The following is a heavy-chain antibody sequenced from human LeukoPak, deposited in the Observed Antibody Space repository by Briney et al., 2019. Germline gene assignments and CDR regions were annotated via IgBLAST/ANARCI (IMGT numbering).Heavy chain of an antibody. CDR2: ISSSSSAI. CDR3: AKDLGGIYYGGGQHYYFDY. CDR1: GFAFSSYT. D-gene: IGHD3-10*01. J-gene: IGHJ4*02. Sequence: GGSLRLSCAASGFAFSSYTMNWVRQAPGKGLEWVSYISSSSSAIYYADSVEGRFTISRDNSKNTVDLQMNSLRAEDTAVYHCAKDLGGIYYGGGQHYYFDYWGQGTLVTASS. V-gene: IGHV3-48*01.